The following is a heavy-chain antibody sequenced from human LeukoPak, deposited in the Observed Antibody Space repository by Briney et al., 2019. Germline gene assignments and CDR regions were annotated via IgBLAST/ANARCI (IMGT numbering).Heavy chain of an antibody. J-gene: IGHJ4*02. CDR3: ARDPGPRVPPGSYSDY. CDR1: GFTFSAYS. D-gene: IGHD1-26*01. Sequence: PGGSLTLSCAASGFTFSAYSMSWVRQAPGKGLDWVANIKQEGSEKYYVGSVKGRFTISRDNAKNSLYLQMNSLRAEDTAVYYCARDPGPRVPPGSYSDYWGQGTLVTVSS. V-gene: IGHV3-7*01. CDR2: IKQEGSEK.